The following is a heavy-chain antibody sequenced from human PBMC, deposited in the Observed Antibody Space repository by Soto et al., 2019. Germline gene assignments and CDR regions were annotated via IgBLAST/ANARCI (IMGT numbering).Heavy chain of an antibody. V-gene: IGHV3-23*01. D-gene: IGHD3-10*01. J-gene: IGHJ4*02. CDR3: AKEDVTMDTRFDF. CDR2: ISSSGGST. Sequence: EVQLLESGGGLVPPGGSLRLSCAASGFTFSSYAMSWVRQAPGKGLEWVSAISSSGGSTYYADSVKGRFTISRDNSKNALYLQLDSLRAEDTAVYYCAKEDVTMDTRFDFWGQGTLVTVYS. CDR1: GFTFSSYA.